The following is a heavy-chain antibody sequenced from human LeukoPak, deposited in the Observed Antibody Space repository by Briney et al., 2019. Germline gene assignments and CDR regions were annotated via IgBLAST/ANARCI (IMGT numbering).Heavy chain of an antibody. J-gene: IGHJ4*02. D-gene: IGHD6-13*01. CDR3: ARGASIAAEQMDY. CDR2: IDYSGST. Sequence: PSETLSLTCTVSGGSISSYFWTWIRQPPGKGLEWIGNIDYSGSTNYNPSLKSRVTISLDTSKNQFSLKLASVIAADSAVYYCARGASIAAEQMDYWGQGTLVSVSS. CDR1: GGSISSYF. V-gene: IGHV4-59*01.